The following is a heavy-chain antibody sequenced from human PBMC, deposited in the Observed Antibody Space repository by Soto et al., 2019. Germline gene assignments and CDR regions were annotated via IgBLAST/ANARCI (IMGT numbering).Heavy chain of an antibody. CDR3: ARGSAYDREPFDY. CDR1: GYTFTSHY. J-gene: IGHJ4*02. Sequence: QVQLVQSGAEVKKPGASVKISCKASGYTFTSHYMHWVRQAPGQGLEWVGMINPTGGGASYEQKFQDRVNMTRDTSTSTVYMELSSLRSEDTAVYFCARGSAYDREPFDYWGQGTLVTVSS. CDR2: INPTGGGA. V-gene: IGHV1-46*03. D-gene: IGHD5-12*01.